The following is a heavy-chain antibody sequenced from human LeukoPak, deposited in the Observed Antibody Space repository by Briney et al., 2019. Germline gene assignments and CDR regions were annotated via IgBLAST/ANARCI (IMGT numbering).Heavy chain of an antibody. V-gene: IGHV3-53*01. CDR2: IYSGGST. J-gene: IGHJ4*02. Sequence: GGSLRLSCAASGFTVSSNYMSWVRQAPGKGLEWVSVIYSGGSTCYADSVKGRFTISRDNSKNTLYLQMNSLRAEDTAVYYCARGIGYLRELAFDYWGQGTLVTVSS. D-gene: IGHD3-16*01. CDR1: GFTVSSNY. CDR3: ARGIGYLRELAFDY.